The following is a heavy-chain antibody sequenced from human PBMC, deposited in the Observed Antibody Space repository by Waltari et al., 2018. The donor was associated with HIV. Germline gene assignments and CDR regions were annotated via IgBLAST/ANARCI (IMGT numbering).Heavy chain of an antibody. J-gene: IGHJ1*01. Sequence: QVQLQESGPGLVKPSQTLSLTCPVSGGAIRSGDYYWSWIRQPAGKGLEWIGRVHTSGSTNYNPSVKSRVTISVDTSQNQFSLKINSVTAADTAVYYCARGGGHQLLVGEYFHHWGQGTLVTVSS. CDR2: VHTSGST. CDR3: ARGGGHQLLVGEYFHH. CDR1: GGAIRSGDYY. V-gene: IGHV4-61*02. D-gene: IGHD3-10*01.